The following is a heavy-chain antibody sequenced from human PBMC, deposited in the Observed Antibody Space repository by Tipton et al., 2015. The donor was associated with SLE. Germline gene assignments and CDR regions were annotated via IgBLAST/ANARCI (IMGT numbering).Heavy chain of an antibody. D-gene: IGHD1-26*01. Sequence: LSLTCTVSGGSIRSSRHFWGWIRQPPGKGLEWIGVLYYSGNTYYNPSLKSPVTLSIDTSKNQFSLKMTSVTAADTALYYCARASGGPGGNYGDDFWGQGTLVTVSS. CDR3: ARASGGPGGNYGDDF. V-gene: IGHV4-39*07. CDR1: GGSIRSSRHF. CDR2: LYYSGNT. J-gene: IGHJ4*02.